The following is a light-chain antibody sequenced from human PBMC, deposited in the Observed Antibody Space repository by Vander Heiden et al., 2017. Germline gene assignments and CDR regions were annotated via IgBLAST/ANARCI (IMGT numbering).Light chain of an antibody. CDR2: DTS. CDR3: WLSYSGARRV. CDR1: TGTVTSGHY. V-gene: IGLV7-46*01. J-gene: IGLJ3*02. Sequence: SVLSQVPSPTVSPGGPVPPTTGSSTGTVTSGHYPYWYQQRPGQAPRTLIYDTSNRPSGTPARFSGSLLGSKAALTLSGAQAEDEAEYFCWLSYSGARRVFGGGTKLTVL.